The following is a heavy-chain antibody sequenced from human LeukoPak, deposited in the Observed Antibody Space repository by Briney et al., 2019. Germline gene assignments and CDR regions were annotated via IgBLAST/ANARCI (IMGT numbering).Heavy chain of an antibody. CDR3: ARGRYGQPFDY. CDR2: IYYSGST. Sequence: PSETLSLTCAVSGGSISSYYWSWIRQPPGKGLEWIGYIYYSGSTNYNPSLKSRVTISVDTSKNQFSLKLSSVTAADTAVYYCARGRYGQPFDYWGQGTLVTVSS. J-gene: IGHJ4*02. CDR1: GGSISSYY. D-gene: IGHD5-18*01. V-gene: IGHV4-59*01.